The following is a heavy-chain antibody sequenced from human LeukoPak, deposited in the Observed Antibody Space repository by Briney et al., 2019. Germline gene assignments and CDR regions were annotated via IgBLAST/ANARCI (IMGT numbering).Heavy chain of an antibody. CDR1: GGSISSSNW. CDR3: ARLGGARYYYYYMDV. J-gene: IGHJ6*03. Sequence: SETLSLTCAVSGGSISSSNWWSWVRQPPGKGLEWIGEIYHSGSTNYNPSLKSRVTISVDKSKNQFSLKLSSVTAADTAVYYCARLGGARYYYYYMDVWGKGTTVTVSS. V-gene: IGHV4-4*02. D-gene: IGHD2-21*01. CDR2: IYHSGST.